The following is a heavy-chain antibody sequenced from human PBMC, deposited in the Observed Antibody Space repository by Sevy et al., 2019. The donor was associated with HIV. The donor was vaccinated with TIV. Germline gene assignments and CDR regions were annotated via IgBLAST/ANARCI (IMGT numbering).Heavy chain of an antibody. CDR1: GYTFTNYG. CDR2: ISAYSGNT. CDR3: ARIAVTGPHGGMDV. J-gene: IGHJ6*02. D-gene: IGHD6-19*01. V-gene: IGHV1-18*01. Sequence: ASVKVSCKASGYTFTNYGISWVRQAPGQGLAWMGWISAYSGNTDYAQKLQGRVTMTTDTSTSTAYMEPRSLRSDDTAVYYCARIAVTGPHGGMDVWGQGTTVTVSS.